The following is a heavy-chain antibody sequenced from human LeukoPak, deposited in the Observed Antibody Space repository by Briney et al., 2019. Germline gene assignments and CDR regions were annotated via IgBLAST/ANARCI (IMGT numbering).Heavy chain of an antibody. Sequence: GGSLRLSCVASGFTFSNYGMSWVRQAPGKGLEWVSGISGSGGSTYYADSVRGRFTISRDNSKNTLNLEMNRLRAEDSAVYYCAKSRSLEYSSSSDFWGQGTLVTVSS. CDR3: AKSRSLEYSSSSDF. CDR2: ISGSGGST. V-gene: IGHV3-23*01. J-gene: IGHJ4*02. D-gene: IGHD6-6*01. CDR1: GFTFSNYG.